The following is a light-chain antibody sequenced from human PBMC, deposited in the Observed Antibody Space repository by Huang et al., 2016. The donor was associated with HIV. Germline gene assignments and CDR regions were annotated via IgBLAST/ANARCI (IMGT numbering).Light chain of an antibody. J-gene: IGKJ4*01. V-gene: IGKV3-11*01. CDR3: QQRTEWLT. CDR1: QNLHNH. CDR2: DAS. Sequence: IVFTQSPAPLAWSVGATISLSCRANQNLHNHLTWYKQRPGQPPRLIIYDASYRVSGVPARFSGSGSGTDFTLTITGLEPEDFAIYYCQQRTEWLTFGGGT.